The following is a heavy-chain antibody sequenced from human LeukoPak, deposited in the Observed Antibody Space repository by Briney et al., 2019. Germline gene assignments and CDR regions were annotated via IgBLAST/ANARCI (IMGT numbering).Heavy chain of an antibody. CDR2: VNYRGST. CDR3: ARASGYDFFDR. V-gene: IGHV4-31*03. Sequence: SETLSLTCTVSGGSISSGGYYWSWIRQHPGKGLEWIGYVNYRGSTYKNPSLESRVTISVDTSKNEFSLKLSSVGAADMALYYCARASGYDFFDRWGQGSLVTVS. CDR1: GGSISSGGYY. J-gene: IGHJ4*02. D-gene: IGHD5-12*01.